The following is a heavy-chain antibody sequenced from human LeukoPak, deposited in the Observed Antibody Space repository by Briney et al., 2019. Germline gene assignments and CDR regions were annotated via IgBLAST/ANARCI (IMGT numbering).Heavy chain of an antibody. CDR2: IYHSGST. J-gene: IGHJ4*02. CDR3: VTRRILLGVPVISLDY. CDR1: GFTLSSNY. D-gene: IGHD3-10*01. V-gene: IGHV4-4*02. Sequence: GSLRLSCAASGFTLSSNYMSWVGQAPGKGVEGMGEIYHSGSTNYNPSLKSGGTISVDKSKTQCSPKLSSVTAADTAVYYCVTRRILLGVPVISLDYWGQGTLVTVSS.